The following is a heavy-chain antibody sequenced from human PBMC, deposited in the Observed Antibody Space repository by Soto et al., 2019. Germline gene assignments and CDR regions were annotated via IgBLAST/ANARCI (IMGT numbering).Heavy chain of an antibody. Sequence: ESGPTLVNPTQTLTLTCTFSGFSLSTSGVGVGWIRQPPGKALEWLALIYWNDDKRYSPSLKSRLTITKDTSKNQVVLTMTNMDPVDTATYYCAHTYLLNDYGDPRQQEFDYWGQGTLVTVSS. D-gene: IGHD4-17*01. J-gene: IGHJ4*02. CDR3: AHTYLLNDYGDPRQQEFDY. CDR2: IYWNDDK. V-gene: IGHV2-5*01. CDR1: GFSLSTSGVG.